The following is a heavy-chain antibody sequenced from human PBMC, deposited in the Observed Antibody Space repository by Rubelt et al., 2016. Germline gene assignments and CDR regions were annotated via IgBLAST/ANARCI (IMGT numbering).Heavy chain of an antibody. D-gene: IGHD6-19*01. CDR2: ISAYNGNT. V-gene: IGHV1-18*01. Sequence: QVQLVQSGAEVKKPGASVKVSCKASGHTFTSYGISWVRQAPGQGLAWMGWISAYNGNTNYAQQLQGSVTMTTDTSTSTAYMERRSLRSDDAAVYYCARGRRAGGAGAGTWDYWGQGTLVTVSS. CDR1: GHTFTSYG. CDR3: ARGRRAGGAGAGTWDY. J-gene: IGHJ4*02.